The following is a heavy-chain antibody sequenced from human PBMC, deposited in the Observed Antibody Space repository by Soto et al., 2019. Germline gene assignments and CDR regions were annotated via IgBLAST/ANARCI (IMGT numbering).Heavy chain of an antibody. CDR2: INAGNGNT. V-gene: IGHV1-3*05. CDR1: GYTFTGYA. J-gene: IGHJ4*02. Sequence: QVQLVQSGAEEKKPGASVQVSCKASGYTFTGYAMHWVRQAPGQRLEWMGWINAGNGNTKYSQKFQGRVTITRDTSASTAYMELCSLRSEDTAVYYCARAVAVPADFDYWGQGTLVTVSS. CDR3: ARAVAVPADFDY. D-gene: IGHD6-19*01.